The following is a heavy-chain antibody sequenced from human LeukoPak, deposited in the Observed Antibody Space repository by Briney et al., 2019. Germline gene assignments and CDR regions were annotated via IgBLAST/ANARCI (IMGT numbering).Heavy chain of an antibody. Sequence: SETLSLTCTVSDGSISSSSYYWGWIRQPPGKGLEWIGSIYYSGSTYYNPSLKSRVTISVDTSKNQFSLKLSSVTAADTAVYYCARGYYDFWSGYYTLPHYFDYWGQGTLVTVSS. CDR2: IYYSGST. D-gene: IGHD3-3*01. CDR3: ARGYYDFWSGYYTLPHYFDY. J-gene: IGHJ4*02. CDR1: DGSISSSSYY. V-gene: IGHV4-39*01.